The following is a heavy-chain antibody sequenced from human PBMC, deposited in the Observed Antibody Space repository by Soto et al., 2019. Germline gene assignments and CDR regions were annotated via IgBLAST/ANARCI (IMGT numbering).Heavy chain of an antibody. CDR3: ARQRTSVVTQAYFDV. J-gene: IGHJ4*02. CDR2: INHSGST. V-gene: IGHV4-34*01. CDR1: GGSFSGYY. D-gene: IGHD2-21*02. Sequence: SETLSLTCAVYGGSFSGYYWSWIRQPPGKGLEWIGEINHSGSTNYNPSLKSRVTISVDTSKDQFSLKLKSVTAADTALYFCARQRTSVVTQAYFDVWGPGSLVTVSS.